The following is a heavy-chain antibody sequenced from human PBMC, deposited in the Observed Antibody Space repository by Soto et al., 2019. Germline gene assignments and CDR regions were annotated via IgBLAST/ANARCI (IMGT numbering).Heavy chain of an antibody. D-gene: IGHD3-10*01. Sequence: GGSLRLSCAASGFTFSSYSVNWVRQAPGKGLEWVSYISSGSKTIYYADSVKGRFTVSRDNAKNSQYLQMNSLTDEDTAVYYCAREDILGVRSFDYWGRGTLVTVSS. CDR2: ISSGSKTI. V-gene: IGHV3-48*02. J-gene: IGHJ4*02. CDR1: GFTFSSYS. CDR3: AREDILGVRSFDY.